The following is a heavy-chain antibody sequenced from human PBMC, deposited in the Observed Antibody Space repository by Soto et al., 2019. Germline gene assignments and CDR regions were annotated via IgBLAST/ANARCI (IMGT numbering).Heavy chain of an antibody. CDR3: ARHGSYDILTGYSHLFDY. D-gene: IGHD3-9*01. J-gene: IGHJ4*02. CDR2: IYHSGST. CDR1: GGSISSSNW. Sequence: QVQLQESGPGLVKPSGTLSLTCAVSGGSISSSNWWSWVRQPPGKGLEWIGEIYHSGSTNYKPSLKSRVTISVDKSNNQFSLQLSSVAAADTAVYYGARHGSYDILTGYSHLFDYWGQGTLVTVSS. V-gene: IGHV4-4*02.